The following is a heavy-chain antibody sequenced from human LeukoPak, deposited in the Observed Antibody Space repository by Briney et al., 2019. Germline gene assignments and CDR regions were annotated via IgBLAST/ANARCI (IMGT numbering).Heavy chain of an antibody. CDR2: ISGSGGST. CDR1: GFTFSSYA. D-gene: IGHD3-16*01. V-gene: IGHV3-23*01. Sequence: GGSLRLSCAASGFTFSSYAMSCVRQAPGKGLEWVSAISGSGGSTYCADSVKGRFTISRDNSRDTLYLQMNSLRAEDTAVYYCAKGYYDYVWGSYYFDYWGQGTLVTVSS. J-gene: IGHJ4*02. CDR3: AKGYYDYVWGSYYFDY.